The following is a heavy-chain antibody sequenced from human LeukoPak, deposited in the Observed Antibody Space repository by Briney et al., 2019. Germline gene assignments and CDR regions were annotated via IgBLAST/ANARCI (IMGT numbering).Heavy chain of an antibody. Sequence: GGSLRLSCAASGFTFSNAWMSWVRQAPGKGLGWVGRIKSKTDGGITDYAAPVKGRFTISRDDSKNTLYLQMNSLKTEDTAVYYCTTLTYDSSGYHNPPLDYWGQGTLVTVSS. J-gene: IGHJ4*02. CDR1: GFTFSNAW. CDR2: IKSKTDGGIT. D-gene: IGHD3-22*01. V-gene: IGHV3-15*01. CDR3: TTLTYDSSGYHNPPLDY.